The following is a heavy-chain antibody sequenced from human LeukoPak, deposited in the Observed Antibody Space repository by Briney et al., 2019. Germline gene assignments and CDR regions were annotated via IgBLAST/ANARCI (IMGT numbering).Heavy chain of an antibody. CDR1: RFMFSSYW. Sequence: GGSLRLSCAASRFMFSSYWMSWVRQAPGKGLEWVANIKHDGSDKYYVDSVTGRFTISRDNAKNSLYLQMNSLRAEDTAVYYCISSSPSFDYWGQGTLVTVSS. CDR3: ISSSPSFDY. J-gene: IGHJ4*02. V-gene: IGHV3-7*01. CDR2: IKHDGSDK.